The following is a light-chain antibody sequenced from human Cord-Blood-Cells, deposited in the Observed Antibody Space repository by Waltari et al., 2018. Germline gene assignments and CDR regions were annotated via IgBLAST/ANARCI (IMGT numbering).Light chain of an antibody. CDR1: SSDVGGYND. CDR2: DVS. Sequence: QSALTQPASVSGSPGQSITLSCPGTSSDVGGYNDVSWYQQHPGKAPKLMIYDVSNRPSGVSNRFSGSKSGNTASLTISGLQAEDEADYYCSSYTSSSTLVFGGGTKLTVL. CDR3: SSYTSSSTLV. V-gene: IGLV2-14*01. J-gene: IGLJ2*01.